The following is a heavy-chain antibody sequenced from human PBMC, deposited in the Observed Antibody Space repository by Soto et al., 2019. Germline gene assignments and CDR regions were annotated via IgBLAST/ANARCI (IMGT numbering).Heavy chain of an antibody. CDR3: VKAILGYCSGGSCYPFQH. CDR2: ISSNGGST. J-gene: IGHJ1*01. D-gene: IGHD2-15*01. CDR1: GFTFSSYA. Sequence: VGSLRLSCSASGFTFSSYAMHWVRQAPGKGLEYVSAISSNGGSTYYADSAKGRFTISRDNSKNTLYLQMSSLRAEDTAVYYCVKAILGYCSGGSCYPFQHWGQGTLVTVSS. V-gene: IGHV3-64D*06.